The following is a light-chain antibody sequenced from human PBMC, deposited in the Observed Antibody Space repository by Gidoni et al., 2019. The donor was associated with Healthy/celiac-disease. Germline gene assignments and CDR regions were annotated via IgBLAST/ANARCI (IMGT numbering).Light chain of an antibody. J-gene: IGLJ2*01. V-gene: IGLV1-40*01. Sequence: QSVLTQPPSVSGAPGQRVTISCTGSSSNTGAGYDVHWDQQLPGTAPKLLIYGNSNRPSGVPDRFSGSKSGTSASLAITGLHAEDEADYYCQSYDSSLSGSRVFGGGTKLTVL. CDR3: QSYDSSLSGSRV. CDR1: SSNTGAGYD. CDR2: GNS.